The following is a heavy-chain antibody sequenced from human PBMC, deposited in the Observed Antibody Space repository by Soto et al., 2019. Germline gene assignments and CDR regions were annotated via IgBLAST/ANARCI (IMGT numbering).Heavy chain of an antibody. CDR3: AKESVWQWRPPVTWLWGY. V-gene: IGHV3-23*01. J-gene: IGHJ4*02. D-gene: IGHD6-19*01. CDR2: ISGSGGST. Sequence: EVQLLESGGGLVQPGGSLRLSCAASGFTFSSYAMSWVRQAPGKGLEWVSAISGSGGSTYYADSVKGRFTISRDNSKNTLYLQMNSLRAEDTAVYYCAKESVWQWRPPVTWLWGYWGQGTLVTVSS. CDR1: GFTFSSYA.